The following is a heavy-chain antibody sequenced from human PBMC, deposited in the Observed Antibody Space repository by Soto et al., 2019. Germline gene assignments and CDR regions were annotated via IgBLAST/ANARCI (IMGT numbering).Heavy chain of an antibody. V-gene: IGHV4-59*01. CDR3: ARLYGSGRYYYGMDV. CDR2: IYYSGST. D-gene: IGHD3-10*01. CDR1: GGSISSYY. Sequence: ETLSLTCTVSGGSISSYYWSWIRQPPGKGLEWIGYIYYSGSTNYNPSLKSRVTISVDTSTNQFSLKLSSVTAADTAVYYCARLYGSGRYYYGMDVWGQGTTVTVSS. J-gene: IGHJ6*02.